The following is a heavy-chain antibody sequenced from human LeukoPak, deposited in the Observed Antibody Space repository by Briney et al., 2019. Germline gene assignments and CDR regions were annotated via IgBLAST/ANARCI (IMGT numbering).Heavy chain of an antibody. CDR3: AKDLYYDKSGAYFDY. D-gene: IGHD3-22*01. CDR1: GFTFDDYA. CDR2: ISWNSGSI. Sequence: GRSLRLSCAASGFTFDDYAMHWVRQAPGKGLEWVSGISWNSGSIGYADSVKGRFTISRDNAKNSLYLQMNSLRAEDTALYYCAKDLYYDKSGAYFDYWGQGTLVTVSS. J-gene: IGHJ4*02. V-gene: IGHV3-9*01.